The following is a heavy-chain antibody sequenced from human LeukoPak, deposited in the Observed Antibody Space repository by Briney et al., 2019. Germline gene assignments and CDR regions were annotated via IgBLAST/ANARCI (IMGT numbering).Heavy chain of an antibody. CDR2: IYTSGGT. V-gene: IGHV4-4*07. CDR3: ARGTGEWYFDL. Sequence: SESLSLTCTVSGGSISSDYCSWIRQPAGKGMEWIGRIYTSGGTNFKPSLRARFTMSVDTHKNQFSGKLSSVTATATACYYCARGTGEWYFDLWCRGTLVTVSS. D-gene: IGHD7-27*01. CDR1: GGSISSDY. J-gene: IGHJ2*01.